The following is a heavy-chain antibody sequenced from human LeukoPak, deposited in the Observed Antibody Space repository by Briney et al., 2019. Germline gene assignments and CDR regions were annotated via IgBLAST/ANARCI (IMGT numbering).Heavy chain of an antibody. CDR3: ARHNVHMVTGSYGYWHFDL. CDR2: IYSSGTT. CDR1: GGSISSYY. V-gene: IGHV4-4*09. D-gene: IGHD1-26*01. Sequence: SETLSLTCTVSGGSISSYYWSWIRQPPGKGLEWIGYIYSSGTTNYNPSLNSRVTMSVDTSKNQFSLKLSSVTAADTAVYYCARHNVHMVTGSYGYWHFDLWGRGTLVTVSS. J-gene: IGHJ2*01.